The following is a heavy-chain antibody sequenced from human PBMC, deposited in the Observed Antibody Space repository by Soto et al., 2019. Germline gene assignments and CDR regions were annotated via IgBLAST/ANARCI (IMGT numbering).Heavy chain of an antibody. CDR2: ISSSSDST. Sequence: PGGSLRLSCAASGFTFNIFSMNWVRQAPGKGLEWVSSISSSSDSTYYSDSVKGRFTISRDNAKSSLYLQMNSLRVEDTAVYYCAPQSIITTHPDYWGQGTLVTVSS. J-gene: IGHJ4*02. D-gene: IGHD4-4*01. CDR1: GFTFNIFS. CDR3: APQSIITTHPDY. V-gene: IGHV3-21*06.